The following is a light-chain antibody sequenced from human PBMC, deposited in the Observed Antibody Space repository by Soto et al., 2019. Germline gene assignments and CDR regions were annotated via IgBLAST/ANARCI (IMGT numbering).Light chain of an antibody. CDR2: DAS. CDR1: QGIGSA. J-gene: IGKJ4*01. Sequence: AIQLTQSPSSLSASIGDRVTITCRARQGIGSALAWYQQAPGKPPKLLIFDASTLENGVPSRFSGGGSGKDFPLTIGSLQPEDFAIYYCLLFNTYPQAFGGGTRVDTK. CDR3: LLFNTYPQA. V-gene: IGKV1-13*02.